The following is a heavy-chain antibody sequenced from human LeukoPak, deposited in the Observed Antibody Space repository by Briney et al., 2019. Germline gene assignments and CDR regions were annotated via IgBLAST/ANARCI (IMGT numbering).Heavy chain of an antibody. CDR2: ISGSGGST. V-gene: IGHV3-23*01. CDR1: GFTFSSYA. J-gene: IGHJ4*02. Sequence: GGSMRLACAASGFTFSSYAMSWVRQAPGKGLEWVSAISGSGGSTYYADSVKGRFTISRDNSKNTLYLQMNSLRAEDTAVYYCAKEGHYYDSSGYQGVLYYFDHWGQGTLVTVSS. D-gene: IGHD3-22*01. CDR3: AKEGHYYDSSGYQGVLYYFDH.